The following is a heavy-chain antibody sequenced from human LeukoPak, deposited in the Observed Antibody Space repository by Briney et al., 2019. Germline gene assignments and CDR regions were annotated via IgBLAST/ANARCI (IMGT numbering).Heavy chain of an antibody. V-gene: IGHV3-33*01. D-gene: IGHD4-11*01. CDR2: IWSDGSNR. J-gene: IGHJ4*01. CDR3: ARDAQRGFDYSNSLEY. CDR1: GLTFRTYG. Sequence: PGGSMRPSCAASGLTFRTYGMHWVRQAPGKGLEWVAVIWSDGSNRFYAGSVKGRFTISRDNSQNTVFLQMNSLRVEDTAMYYCARDAQRGFDYSNSLEYWGHGTLVTVSS.